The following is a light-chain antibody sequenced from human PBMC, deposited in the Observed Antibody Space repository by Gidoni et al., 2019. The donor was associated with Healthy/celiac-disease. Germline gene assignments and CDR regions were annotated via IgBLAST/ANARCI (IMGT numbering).Light chain of an antibody. CDR1: QSVSSSY. Sequence: PGTLSLSPGERATLSCRASQSVSSSYLAWYQQKPGQAPRLLIYGASSRATGIPDRFSGSGSGTDFTLTISRLEPEDFAAYYCQQYGSSPPLTFGGGTKVEIK. J-gene: IGKJ4*01. CDR3: QQYGSSPPLT. CDR2: GAS. V-gene: IGKV3-20*01.